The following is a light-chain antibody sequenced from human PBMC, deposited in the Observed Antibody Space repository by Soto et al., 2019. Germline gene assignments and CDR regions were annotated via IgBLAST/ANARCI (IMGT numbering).Light chain of an antibody. V-gene: IGKV3-20*01. CDR3: QQFGNSPWT. Sequence: VMAQSPATLSVSPGERATLSCRASQSVPSTYFAWYQQKSGQPPRLLISGTSNRATGIPDRFSGSGSGRDFTLTISRLEPEDFAVYFCQQFGNSPWTFGQGTKVAIK. CDR2: GTS. CDR1: QSVPSTY. J-gene: IGKJ1*01.